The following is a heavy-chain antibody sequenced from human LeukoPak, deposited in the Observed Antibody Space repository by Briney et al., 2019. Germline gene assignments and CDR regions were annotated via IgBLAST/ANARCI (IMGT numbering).Heavy chain of an antibody. V-gene: IGHV3-21*01. Sequence: GESLRLSCAASGFSFSTYSMNWLRLAPGKGLEWVSSISPGSDYIYYADSVKGRFTMSRDNAINSLYLQMNNLRAEDTAVYYCVRGGYRGYDYEYWGQGTLVTVSS. D-gene: IGHD5-12*01. CDR1: GFSFSTYS. J-gene: IGHJ4*02. CDR3: VRGGYRGYDYEY. CDR2: ISPGSDYI.